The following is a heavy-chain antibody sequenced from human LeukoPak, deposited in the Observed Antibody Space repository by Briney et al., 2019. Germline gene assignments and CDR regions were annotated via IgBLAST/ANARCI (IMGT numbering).Heavy chain of an antibody. J-gene: IGHJ4*02. D-gene: IGHD6-13*01. CDR2: ISSSSSYI. CDR1: GFTFSSYS. V-gene: IGHV3-21*01. CDR3: ARDLKAAAGTLDY. Sequence: GGSLRLSCAASGFTFSSYSMDWVRQAPGKGLEWVSSISSSSSYIYYADSVKGRFTISRDNAKNSLYLQMNSLRAEDTAVYYCARDLKAAAGTLDYWGQGTLVTVSS.